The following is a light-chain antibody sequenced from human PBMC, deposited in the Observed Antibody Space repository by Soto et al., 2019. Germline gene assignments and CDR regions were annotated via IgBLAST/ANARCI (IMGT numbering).Light chain of an antibody. J-gene: IGKJ2*01. CDR3: QKYDSDSYT. V-gene: IGKV1-5*03. Sequence: DIQMTQSPSTLSASVGDRVIITCRASQDVSQWLAWYQQKPGKAPKLLIYKASQLESGVPSRFSGRGSGTEFTLTIRDLQPDDFATYFCQKYDSDSYTFGQGTKLDIK. CDR1: QDVSQW. CDR2: KAS.